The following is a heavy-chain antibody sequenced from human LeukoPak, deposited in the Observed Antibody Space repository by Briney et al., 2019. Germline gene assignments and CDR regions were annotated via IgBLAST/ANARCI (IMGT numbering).Heavy chain of an antibody. CDR3: AELGITMIGGV. V-gene: IGHV3-48*03. J-gene: IGHJ6*04. CDR1: GFTFSSYE. Sequence: GGSLRLSCAAFGFTFSSYEMNWVRQAPGKGLEWVSYISSSGSTIYYADSVKGRFTISRDNAKNSLYLQMNSLRAEDTAVYYCAELGITMIGGVWSKGTTVTISS. CDR2: ISSSGSTI. D-gene: IGHD3-10*02.